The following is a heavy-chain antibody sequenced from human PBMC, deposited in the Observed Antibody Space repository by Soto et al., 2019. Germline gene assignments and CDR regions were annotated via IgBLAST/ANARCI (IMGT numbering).Heavy chain of an antibody. CDR1: AGSISSAGYY. CDR2: LSYNGRT. D-gene: IGHD2-15*01. Sequence: SETLSLTCTVSAGSISSAGYYWGRIRQPPGKGLEWTGSLSYNGRTYYNPALVSGGTISADTSKNQFSLMLRPRTAAETAVDFCARLDESRYCSPGSCIDYWGQGTLVTVSS. V-gene: IGHV4-39*01. CDR3: ARLDESRYCSPGSCIDY. J-gene: IGHJ4*02.